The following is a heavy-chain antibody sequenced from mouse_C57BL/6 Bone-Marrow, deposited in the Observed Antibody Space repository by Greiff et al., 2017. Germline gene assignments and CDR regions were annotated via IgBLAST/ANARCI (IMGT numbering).Heavy chain of an antibody. V-gene: IGHV1-81*01. CDR1: GYTFTSYG. J-gene: IGHJ3*01. D-gene: IGHD1-1*01. Sequence: VQLQQSGAELARPGASVKLSCKASGYTFTSYGISWVKQRTGQGLEWIGEIYPRSGNTYYNEKFKGKATLTADKSSSTAYMELRSLTSEDSAVYFCAKGSFITTVVAPSYWGQGTLVTVSA. CDR2: IYPRSGNT. CDR3: AKGSFITTVVAPSY.